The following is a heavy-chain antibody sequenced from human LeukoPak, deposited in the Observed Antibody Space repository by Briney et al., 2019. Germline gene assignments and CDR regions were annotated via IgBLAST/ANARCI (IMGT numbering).Heavy chain of an antibody. CDR2: MNPNSGNT. J-gene: IGHJ4*02. V-gene: IGHV1-8*01. D-gene: IGHD3-22*01. CDR1: GYTFTSYD. Sequence: ASVKVSCKASGYTFTSYDINWMRQATGQGLEWMGWMNPNSGNTGYAQKFQDKVTMTRNTSINTAYMELSSLRSEDMAVYYCARGFRDSSGRKPDYWGQGTLVTVSS. CDR3: ARGFRDSSGRKPDY.